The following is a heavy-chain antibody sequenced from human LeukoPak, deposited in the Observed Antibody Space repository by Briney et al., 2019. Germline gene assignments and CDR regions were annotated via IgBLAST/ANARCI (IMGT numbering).Heavy chain of an antibody. Sequence: GGSLRLSCAASGFTFPTYAMSWVRQAPGKGLEWVSAISGSGGSTYYADSVKGRFTISRDNSKNTLYLQMNSLRAEDTAVYYCAKDPNYYDSSGYYYAVDYWGQGTLVTVSS. CDR1: GFTFPTYA. J-gene: IGHJ4*02. CDR3: AKDPNYYDSSGYYYAVDY. D-gene: IGHD3-22*01. V-gene: IGHV3-23*01. CDR2: ISGSGGST.